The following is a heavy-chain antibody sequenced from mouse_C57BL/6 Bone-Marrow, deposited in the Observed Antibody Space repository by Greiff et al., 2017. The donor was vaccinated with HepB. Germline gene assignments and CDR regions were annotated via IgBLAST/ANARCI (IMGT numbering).Heavy chain of an antibody. V-gene: IGHV1-18*01. Sequence: VQLQQSGPELVKPGASVKIPCKASGYTFTDYNMDWVKQSHGKSLEWIGDINPNNGGTIYNQKFKGKATLTVDKSSSTAYMELRSLTSEDTAVYYCARKRETYYSKGWYFDVWGTGTTVTVSS. D-gene: IGHD2-5*01. CDR3: ARKRETYYSKGWYFDV. J-gene: IGHJ1*03. CDR2: INPNNGGT. CDR1: GYTFTDYN.